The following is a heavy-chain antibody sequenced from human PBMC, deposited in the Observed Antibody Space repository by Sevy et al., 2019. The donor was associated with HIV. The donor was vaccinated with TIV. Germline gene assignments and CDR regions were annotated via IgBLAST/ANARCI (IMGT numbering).Heavy chain of an antibody. D-gene: IGHD6-13*01. CDR2: VYASSST. J-gene: IGHJ6*03. V-gene: IGHV4-4*07. CDR1: GGSISGYY. CDR3: AREDFGSSWLYYYMDV. Sequence: SETLSLTCTVSGGSISGYYWSWIRQSAGKGLEWIGRVYASSSTNYNPSPRNRVTISVGTSSNKFSLNLHSVTAADTAVYYCAREDFGSSWLYYYMDVWGKGTPVTVSS.